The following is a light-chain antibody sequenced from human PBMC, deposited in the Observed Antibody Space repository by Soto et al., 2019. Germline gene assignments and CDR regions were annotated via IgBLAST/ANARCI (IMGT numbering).Light chain of an antibody. J-gene: IGKJ1*01. V-gene: IGKV3-15*01. CDR3: QQYNSWPRT. CDR2: GAS. Sequence: EIVMTQSPATLSVSPGERATLSCRASQSVNSNLAWYQQKPGQAPRLLIYGASSRATGIPARFSGSGSRTEFTLTITSLQSEDFAVYYCQQYNSWPRTFGQGTKVEIK. CDR1: QSVNSN.